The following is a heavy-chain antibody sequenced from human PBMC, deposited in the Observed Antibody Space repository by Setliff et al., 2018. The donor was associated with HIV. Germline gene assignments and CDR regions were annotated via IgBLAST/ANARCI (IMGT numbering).Heavy chain of an antibody. D-gene: IGHD3-3*01. J-gene: IGHJ6*02. CDR3: ARDYLYYNLYNGSPVYGMDV. CDR2: IQQDGDEI. Sequence: GGSLRLSCAASGFTFSTYWMTWVRQAPGQGLEWVANIQQDGDEIYYLDSVKGRFTISRDNAKNSLYLQMNSLRVEDTAVYYCARDYLYYNLYNGSPVYGMDVWGQGTTVTVSS. V-gene: IGHV3-7*01. CDR1: GFTFSTYW.